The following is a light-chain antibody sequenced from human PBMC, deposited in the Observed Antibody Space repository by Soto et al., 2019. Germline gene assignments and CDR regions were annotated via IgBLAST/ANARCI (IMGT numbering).Light chain of an antibody. V-gene: IGLV2-14*01. CDR3: TSYTSSSTVV. J-gene: IGLJ2*01. Sequence: QSVLTQPASVSGSPGQSITISCTGTSSDVGGYNFVSWYQQHPAKAPKLMIYNVGNRPSGVSNRFSGSKSGNTASLTISGLQAEDEADYYCTSYTSSSTVVFGGGTKVTVL. CDR2: NVG. CDR1: SSDVGGYNF.